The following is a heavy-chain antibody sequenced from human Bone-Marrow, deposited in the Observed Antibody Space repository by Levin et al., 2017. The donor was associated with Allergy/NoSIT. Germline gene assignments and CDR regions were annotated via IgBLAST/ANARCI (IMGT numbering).Heavy chain of an antibody. Sequence: GESLKISCEASGYIFTDYYIHWVRQAPGQGLEWMGWVNPKTGGTHYIQKFEGRVTMTRDAALSTAYMEVRRLKTDDRALYFCAILTHYYDSSGPHSFDVWGQGTMVTVTS. V-gene: IGHV1-2*02. J-gene: IGHJ3*01. D-gene: IGHD3-22*01. CDR3: AILTHYYDSSGPHSFDV. CDR2: VNPKTGGT. CDR1: GYIFTDYY.